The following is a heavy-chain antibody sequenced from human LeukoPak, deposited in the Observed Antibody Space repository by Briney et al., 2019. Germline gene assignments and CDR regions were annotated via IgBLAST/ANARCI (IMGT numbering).Heavy chain of an antibody. V-gene: IGHV3-7*04. Sequence: GESLRLSCAASGFRISDYWMSWVRQAPGKGLEWVANIKQDGSKEYYVDSVKGRFTISRDNAKNSLYLQMNSLGAEDTAVYYCARDLRSMADYWGQGTLVIVSS. CDR3: ARDLRSMADY. D-gene: IGHD6-6*01. CDR1: GFRISDYW. J-gene: IGHJ4*02. CDR2: IKQDGSKE.